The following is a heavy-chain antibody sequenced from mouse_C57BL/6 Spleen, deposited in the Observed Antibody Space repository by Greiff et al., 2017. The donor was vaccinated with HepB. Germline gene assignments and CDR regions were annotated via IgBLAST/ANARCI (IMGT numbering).Heavy chain of an antibody. Sequence: QVQLKQSGPGLVQPSQSLSITCTVSGFSLTSYGVHWVRQSPGKGLEWLGVIWSGGSTDYNAAFISRLSISKDNSKSQVFFKMNSLQADDTAIYYCARNTDYYGSSGWYFDVWGTGTTVTVSS. J-gene: IGHJ1*03. CDR2: IWSGGST. V-gene: IGHV2-2*01. CDR3: ARNTDYYGSSGWYFDV. D-gene: IGHD1-1*01. CDR1: GFSLTSYG.